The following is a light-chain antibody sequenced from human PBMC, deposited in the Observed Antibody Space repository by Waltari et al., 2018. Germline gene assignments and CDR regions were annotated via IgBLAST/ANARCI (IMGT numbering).Light chain of an antibody. V-gene: IGLV2-23*01. Sequence: QSALTQPASVSGSPGQSITISCTGTSSDVGNYKLVSWYKQYPGKAPKVMIYDDNRRPSRVSRRFSGAKSGNTASLPISGVQAEEEADYYCCSYAGSYTWVFGGGTKLTVL. CDR1: SSDVGNYKL. CDR2: DDN. CDR3: CSYAGSYTWV. J-gene: IGLJ3*02.